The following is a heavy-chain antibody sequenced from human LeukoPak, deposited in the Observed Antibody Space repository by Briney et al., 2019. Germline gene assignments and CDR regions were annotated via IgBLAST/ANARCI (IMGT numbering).Heavy chain of an antibody. CDR1: GFTFTSYA. CDR2: ISASGSNT. CDR3: ARDLGIAAAGNSDY. Sequence: PGGSLRLSCAASGFTFTSYAMSWVRQAPGKGLEWVSGISASGSNTYYADSVKGRFTISRDNSKNTLYLQMNSLRAEDTAVYYCARDLGIAAAGNSDYWGQGTLVTVSS. V-gene: IGHV3-23*01. D-gene: IGHD6-13*01. J-gene: IGHJ4*02.